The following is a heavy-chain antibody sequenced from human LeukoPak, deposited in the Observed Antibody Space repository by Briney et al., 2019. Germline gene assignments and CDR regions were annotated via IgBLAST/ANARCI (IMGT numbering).Heavy chain of an antibody. Sequence: SETLSLTCIVSGGSISSYYWSWIRQPPGRGREWIGYIYYSGSTNYNPSLKSRVTISVDTSKNQFSLKLSYVTAADTAVYYCARNLYYDFPYMDVWGKGTTVTVSS. D-gene: IGHD3-3*01. CDR1: GGSISSYY. CDR2: IYYSGST. J-gene: IGHJ6*03. CDR3: ARNLYYDFPYMDV. V-gene: IGHV4-59*01.